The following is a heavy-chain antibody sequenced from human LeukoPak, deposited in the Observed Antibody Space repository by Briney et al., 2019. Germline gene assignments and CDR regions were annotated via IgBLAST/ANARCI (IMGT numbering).Heavy chain of an antibody. V-gene: IGHV3-48*02. Sequence: GGSLRLSCAASGFTFNDYSMNWVRQAPGKGLEWVSYISTSSTIIYYADSVRGRFTISRDSAKNSLYLQMNSLRDEDTAVYYCARDRVLGSTEGFDYWGQGTLVTVSS. CDR2: ISTSSTII. CDR3: ARDRVLGSTEGFDY. D-gene: IGHD3-3*01. CDR1: GFTFNDYS. J-gene: IGHJ4*02.